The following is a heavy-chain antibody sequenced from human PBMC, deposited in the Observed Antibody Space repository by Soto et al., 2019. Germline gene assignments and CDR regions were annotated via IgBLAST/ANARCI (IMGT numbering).Heavy chain of an antibody. V-gene: IGHV4-59*08. Sequence: PSETLSLTCTVSGSSISSYYWSWIRQPPGKGLEWIGYIYYSGSTNYNPSLKSRVTISVDTSKNQFSLKLSSVTAADTAVYYCARRYGGNLDYWGQGTLVTVSS. CDR3: ARRYGGNLDY. CDR1: GSSISSYY. D-gene: IGHD1-26*01. J-gene: IGHJ4*02. CDR2: IYYSGST.